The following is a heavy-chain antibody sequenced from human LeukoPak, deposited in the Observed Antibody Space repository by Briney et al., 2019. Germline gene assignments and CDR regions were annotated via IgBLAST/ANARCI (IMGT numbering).Heavy chain of an antibody. J-gene: IGHJ4*02. CDR2: ISYDGSNK. D-gene: IGHD6-19*01. CDR1: GFTFNSYA. Sequence: GGSLRLSCVASGFTFNSYAMHWVRQAPGKGLEWVAVISYDGSNKYYADSVKGRFTISRDNSKNTLYLQMNSLRAEDTAVYYCARDSRHYSSGWYRGSYYFDYWGQGTLVTVSS. V-gene: IGHV3-30-3*01. CDR3: ARDSRHYSSGWYRGSYYFDY.